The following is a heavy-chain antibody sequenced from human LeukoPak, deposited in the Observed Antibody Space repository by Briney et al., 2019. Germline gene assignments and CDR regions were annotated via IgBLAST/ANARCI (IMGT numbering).Heavy chain of an antibody. V-gene: IGHV4-34*01. CDR2: INHSGST. CDR3: ARGTSYLPSYSSSIWYYYYYYMDV. J-gene: IGHJ6*03. Sequence: SETLSLTCAVYGGSFSGYYWSWIRQPPGKGLEWIGEINHSGSTNYNPSLKSRVTISVDTSKNQFSLKLSSVTAADTAVYYCARGTSYLPSYSSSIWYYYYYYMDVWGKGTTVTVSS. CDR1: GGSFSGYY. D-gene: IGHD6-13*01.